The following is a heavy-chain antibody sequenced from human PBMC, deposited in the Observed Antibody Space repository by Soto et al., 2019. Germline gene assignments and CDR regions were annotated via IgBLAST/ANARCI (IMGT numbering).Heavy chain of an antibody. J-gene: IGHJ4*02. CDR1: GFTFRSYE. CDR3: AKDAVPFDGVWLLDH. D-gene: IGHD3-3*01. Sequence: GGSLRLSCAASGFTFRSYEMNWLRQAPGKGIEYADSVKGRFTISRDNSKNTVFLEMNSLRAEDTAVYYCAKDAVPFDGVWLLDHWGQGTLVTVSS. V-gene: IGHV3-23*01.